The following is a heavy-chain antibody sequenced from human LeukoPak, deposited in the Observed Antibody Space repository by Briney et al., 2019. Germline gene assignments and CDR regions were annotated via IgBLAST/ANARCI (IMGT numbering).Heavy chain of an antibody. CDR3: ARESMYYYDSSGIFDY. J-gene: IGHJ4*02. CDR2: ISSSSSYT. CDR1: GFTFSDYY. Sequence: GGSLRLSCAASGFTFSDYYMSWIRQAPGKGLEWVSYISSSSSYTNYADSVKSRFTISRDNAKNSLYLQMNSLRAEDTAVYYCARESMYYYDSSGIFDYWGQGTLVTVSS. V-gene: IGHV3-11*06. D-gene: IGHD3-22*01.